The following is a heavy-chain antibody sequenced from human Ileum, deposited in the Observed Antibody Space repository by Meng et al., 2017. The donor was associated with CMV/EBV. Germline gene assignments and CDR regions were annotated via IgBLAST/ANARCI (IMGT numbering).Heavy chain of an antibody. CDR1: GASISSGDYY. J-gene: IGHJ4*02. CDR3: GRAGARGVPVDI. V-gene: IGHV4-61*02. CDR2: LRTSGTI. Sequence: QVQLQDSGPGLVKTSENLSLTCTVSGASISSGDYYWTWIRKSAGKGLQWLGRLRTSGTIDHNPSFKSRVTLSIDTSKNQFSLKLTSVTAADTAVYYCGRAGARGVPVDIWGQGTLVTVSS. D-gene: IGHD3-10*01.